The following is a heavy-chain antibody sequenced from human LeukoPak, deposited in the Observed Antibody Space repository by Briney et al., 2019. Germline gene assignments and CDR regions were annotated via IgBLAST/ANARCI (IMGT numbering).Heavy chain of an antibody. Sequence: SGGSLRLSCAASGFTFSNYDMHWVRQATGKGLEWVSGIGTAGDIYYPGSVKGRFTISRENAKNSLYLQMNNLQTEDTAVYYCTGEKEAYNFGLAYYYCYMDVWGKGTTVTISS. CDR2: IGTAGDI. D-gene: IGHD1-1*01. CDR3: TGEKEAYNFGLAYYYCYMDV. J-gene: IGHJ6*03. CDR1: GFTFSNYD. V-gene: IGHV3-13*01.